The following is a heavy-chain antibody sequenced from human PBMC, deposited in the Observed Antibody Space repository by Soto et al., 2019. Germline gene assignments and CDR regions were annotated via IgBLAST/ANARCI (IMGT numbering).Heavy chain of an antibody. CDR1: GFTFRSHW. Sequence: GGSLRLSCAASGFTFRSHWMHWVRQAPGKGLVWVSRVSGDGSSTNYADSVKGRFTISRDNPKNTLYLEMNSLRAEDTAVFYCAKSAAPGNWFDSWGQGTLVTVSS. D-gene: IGHD6-13*01. J-gene: IGHJ5*01. V-gene: IGHV3-74*01. CDR2: VSGDGSST. CDR3: AKSAAPGNWFDS.